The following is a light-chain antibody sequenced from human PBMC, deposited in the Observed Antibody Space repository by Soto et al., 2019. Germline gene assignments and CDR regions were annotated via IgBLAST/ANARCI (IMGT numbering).Light chain of an antibody. CDR1: QSVSSSY. V-gene: IGKV3-20*01. J-gene: IGKJ1*01. CDR2: GAS. Sequence: EIVLTQSPGTLSLSPGERATLSCRASQSVSSSYLAWYQQKPGQAPRLLIYGASSRATGIPDRFSGSGSGTDFTLTISRLEHEDLAVYYCQQYVSPLWTFGQGTRWKSN. CDR3: QQYVSPLWT.